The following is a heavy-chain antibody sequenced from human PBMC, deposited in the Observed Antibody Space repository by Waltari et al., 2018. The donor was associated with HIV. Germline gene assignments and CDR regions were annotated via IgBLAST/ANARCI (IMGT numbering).Heavy chain of an antibody. J-gene: IGHJ4*02. CDR2: IYYSGST. CDR1: GGSISNYY. CDR3: ARVDRYTSSGLDY. V-gene: IGHV4-59*01. Sequence: QVQLQESGPGLVKPSETLSLICTVSGGSISNYYWTWIRPPPGKGLEWIGDIYYSGSTNYNPSLKSRVTISVDTSKNQFSLKVRSVTAADTAIYYCARVDRYTSSGLDYWGQGTLVNVSS. D-gene: IGHD6-13*01.